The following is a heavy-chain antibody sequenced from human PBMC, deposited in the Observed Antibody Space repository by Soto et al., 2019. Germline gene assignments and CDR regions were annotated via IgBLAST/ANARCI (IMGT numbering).Heavy chain of an antibody. D-gene: IGHD2-15*01. J-gene: IGHJ3*01. CDR2: VYHGGNT. CDR1: GFSISSGNY. CDR3: ARARWYDAFNV. V-gene: IGHV4-38-2*01. Sequence: PSETLSLTCAVSGFSISSGNYWGWIRQHPGKGLEWIGSVYHGGNTYYNPSLKSRVSISIDLSKNQFSLKLTSVTAADTAAYYCARARWYDAFNVWGQGTVVTVSS.